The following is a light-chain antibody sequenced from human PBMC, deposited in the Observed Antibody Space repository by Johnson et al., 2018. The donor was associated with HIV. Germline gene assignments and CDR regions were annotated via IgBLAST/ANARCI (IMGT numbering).Light chain of an antibody. CDR3: ETWDSSLSSV. Sequence: QSVLTQPPSVSAAPGQKVTISCSGSSSDIGNNYVSWYQQLPGTAPKLLIYDNNKRPSGIPDRFSGSKSGTSATLGITGLQTGDEADYYCETWDSSLSSVFGTGTKVTV. CDR1: SSDIGNNY. J-gene: IGLJ1*01. CDR2: DNN. V-gene: IGLV1-51*01.